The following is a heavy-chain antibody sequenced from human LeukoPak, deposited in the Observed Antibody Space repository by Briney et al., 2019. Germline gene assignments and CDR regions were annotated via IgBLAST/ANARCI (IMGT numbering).Heavy chain of an antibody. V-gene: IGHV3-21*01. CDR1: GFTFSSYS. CDR3: ARDSAGDAFDI. J-gene: IGHJ3*02. CDR2: ISSSSSYI. D-gene: IGHD6-13*01. Sequence: GGSLRLSCAVSGFTFSSYSMNWVRQAPGKGLEWVSSISSSSSYIYYADSVKGRFTISRDNAKNSLYLQMNSLRAEDTAVYYCARDSAGDAFDIWGQGTMVTVSS.